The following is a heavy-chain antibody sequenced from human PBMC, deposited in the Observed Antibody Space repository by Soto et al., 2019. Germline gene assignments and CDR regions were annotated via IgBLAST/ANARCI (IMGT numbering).Heavy chain of an antibody. V-gene: IGHV4-31*03. CDR3: ARERIRAVSAFDI. CDR2: IYYSGST. Sequence: NPSETLSLTCTVSGGSVSSGAYYWTWIRQRPGKGLEWIGYIYYSGSTYYSPSLKSRLSISLDTSKNQFSLRLSPVTAADTAMYYCARERIRAVSAFDIWGQGTMVTVSS. D-gene: IGHD2-15*01. CDR1: GGSVSSGAYY. J-gene: IGHJ3*02.